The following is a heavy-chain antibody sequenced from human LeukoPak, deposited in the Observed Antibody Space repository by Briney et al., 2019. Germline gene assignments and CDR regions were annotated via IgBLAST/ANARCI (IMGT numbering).Heavy chain of an antibody. CDR2: IYTSGST. Sequence: SETLSLTCTVSGGSISSYYWSWIRQPAGKGLERIGRIYTSGSTNYNPSLKSRVTISVDTSKNQFSLKLSSVTAADTAVYYCARIGGDFWSGYLDYYYMDVWGKGTTVTVSS. D-gene: IGHD3-3*01. V-gene: IGHV4-4*07. CDR3: ARIGGDFWSGYLDYYYMDV. CDR1: GGSISSYY. J-gene: IGHJ6*03.